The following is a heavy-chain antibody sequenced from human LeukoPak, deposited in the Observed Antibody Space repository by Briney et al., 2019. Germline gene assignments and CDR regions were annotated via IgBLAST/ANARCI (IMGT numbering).Heavy chain of an antibody. CDR3: AKSGYNYGLGAFDI. D-gene: IGHD5-18*01. Sequence: GGSLRLSCAASGFTVSSNYMSWVRQAPGKGLEWVSVIYSGGSTYYADSVKGRFTISRDNSKNTLYLQMNSLRAEDTAVYYCAKSGYNYGLGAFDIWGQGTMVTVSS. V-gene: IGHV3-53*01. J-gene: IGHJ3*02. CDR1: GFTVSSNY. CDR2: IYSGGST.